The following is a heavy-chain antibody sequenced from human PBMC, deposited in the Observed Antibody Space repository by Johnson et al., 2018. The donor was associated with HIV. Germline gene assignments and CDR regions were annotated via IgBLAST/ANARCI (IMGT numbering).Heavy chain of an antibody. V-gene: IGHV3-30*04. J-gene: IGHJ3*02. CDR1: GFTFRSYA. CDR2: ISYDENNK. Sequence: QVQLVESGGGLVQPGGSLRLSCAASGFTFRSYAMHWVRQAPGKGLEWVTLISYDENNKLYADSVKGRFTISRDNSKNTLYLQMNSLRAEDTAVYFCARYGDYYDSNGGDAFDIWGQGTMVTVSS. CDR3: ARYGDYYDSNGGDAFDI. D-gene: IGHD3-22*01.